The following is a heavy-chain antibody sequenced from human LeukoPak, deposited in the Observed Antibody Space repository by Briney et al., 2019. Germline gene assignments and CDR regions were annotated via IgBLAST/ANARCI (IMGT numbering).Heavy chain of an antibody. CDR2: IYSSGST. CDR1: GGSISSGGYY. Sequence: SQTLSLTCTVSGGSISSGGYYWSWIRRPPGQGLEWIGYIYSSGSTNYNPSLKSRVTISVDTSKTQFSLKLSSVTAADTAVYYCARQGGDAFDIWGQGTMVTVSS. J-gene: IGHJ3*02. CDR3: ARQGGDAFDI. V-gene: IGHV4-61*09.